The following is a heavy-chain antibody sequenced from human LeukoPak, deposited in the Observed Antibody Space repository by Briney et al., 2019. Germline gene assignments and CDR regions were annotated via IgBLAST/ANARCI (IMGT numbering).Heavy chain of an antibody. CDR1: GFTFSSYT. J-gene: IGHJ3*02. Sequence: GGSLRLSCAASGFTFSSYTMSWVRQAPGKGLEWVSTITTSDGNTYYADSVKGRFTISRDNSKNTLYLQMNSLRAEDTAVYYCAKECGGSCYDAFDIWGQGTMVTVSS. CDR3: AKECGGSCYDAFDI. D-gene: IGHD2-21*02. CDR2: ITTSDGNT. V-gene: IGHV3-23*01.